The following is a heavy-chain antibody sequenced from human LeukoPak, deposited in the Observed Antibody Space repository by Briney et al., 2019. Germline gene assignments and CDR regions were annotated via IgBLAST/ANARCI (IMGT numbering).Heavy chain of an antibody. CDR3: AGVDAAMPDAFDI. Sequence: GGSLRLSCAASGFTVSSNYMSWVRQAPGKGLEWVSVIYSGGSTYYADSVKGRFTISRDNSKNTLYLQMNSLRADDTAVYYCAGVDAAMPDAFDIWGQGTTVTVS. V-gene: IGHV3-53*05. J-gene: IGHJ3*02. D-gene: IGHD5-18*01. CDR2: IYSGGST. CDR1: GFTVSSNY.